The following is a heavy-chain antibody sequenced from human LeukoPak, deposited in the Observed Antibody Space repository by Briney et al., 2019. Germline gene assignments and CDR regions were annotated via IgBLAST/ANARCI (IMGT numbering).Heavy chain of an antibody. Sequence: GGSLRLSCAASGFNVSTNYMSWARQAPGGGLEWVSTLYTGGGAYYSAFVKGHFTISRDISKNTLYLQLSYLRAEDTAVYYCARSANYLTHYFDDWGQGTPVIVSS. CDR3: ARSANYLTHYFDD. CDR2: LYTGGGA. V-gene: IGHV3-53*01. D-gene: IGHD2/OR15-2a*01. CDR1: GFNVSTNY. J-gene: IGHJ4*02.